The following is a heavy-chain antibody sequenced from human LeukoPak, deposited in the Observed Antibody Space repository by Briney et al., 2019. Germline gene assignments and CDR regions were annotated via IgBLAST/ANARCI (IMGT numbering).Heavy chain of an antibody. V-gene: IGHV1-18*01. CDR2: ISAYNGNT. CDR1: GYTFTSYG. J-gene: IGHJ5*02. Sequence: ASVKVSCKASGYTFTSYGISWVRQAPGQGLKWMGWISAYNGNTNYAQKLQGRVTMTTDTSTSTAYMELRSLRSDDTAVYYCARDILGGCSSTSCPWGWFDPWGQGTLVTVSS. D-gene: IGHD2-2*01. CDR3: ARDILGGCSSTSCPWGWFDP.